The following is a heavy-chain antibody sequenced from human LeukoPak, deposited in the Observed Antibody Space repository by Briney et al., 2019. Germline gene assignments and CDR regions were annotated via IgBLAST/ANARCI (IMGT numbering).Heavy chain of an antibody. Sequence: GASVKVSCKASGYTFTSYGISWVRQAPGQGLEWMGWISAYNGNTNYAQKLQGRVTMTTDTSTSTAYMELRSLRSDGTAVYYCARDNISDGSGSYYNLFDYWGQGTLVTVSS. CDR2: ISAYNGNT. J-gene: IGHJ4*02. D-gene: IGHD3-10*01. CDR3: ARDNISDGSGSYYNLFDY. V-gene: IGHV1-18*01. CDR1: GYTFTSYG.